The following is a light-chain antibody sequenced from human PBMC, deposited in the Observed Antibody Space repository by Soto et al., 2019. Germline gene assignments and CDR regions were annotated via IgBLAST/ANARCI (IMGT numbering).Light chain of an antibody. J-gene: IGKJ1*01. CDR1: QSVSNNY. CDR2: GAS. Sequence: EIVFTQSPGTLSLSPGEIATLSFMASQSVSNNYLAWYQQKPGQAPRLLIYGASNRATGIPDRFSGSGSGTDFTLTISRLEPEDFAVYYCQQYGSSGTFGQGTKVDI. CDR3: QQYGSSGT. V-gene: IGKV3-20*01.